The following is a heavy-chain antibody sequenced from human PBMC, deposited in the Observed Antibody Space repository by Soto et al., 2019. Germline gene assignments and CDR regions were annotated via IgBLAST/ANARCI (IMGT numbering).Heavy chain of an antibody. D-gene: IGHD3-22*01. CDR2: ISARGDST. J-gene: IGHJ4*02. CDR3: AKVYSSGSYFPDY. Sequence: HPGGSLRLSCAASGFTFSSYAMGWVRQTPGKGLEWVSAISARGDSTYYADSVKGRFTISRDNSRNTLYLQMNSLRAEDTAVYSCAKVYSSGSYFPDYWGQGTLVTVSS. CDR1: GFTFSSYA. V-gene: IGHV3-23*01.